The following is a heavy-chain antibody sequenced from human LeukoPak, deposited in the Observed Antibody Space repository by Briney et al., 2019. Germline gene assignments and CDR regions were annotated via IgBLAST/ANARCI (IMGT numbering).Heavy chain of an antibody. CDR2: IYYSGST. CDR1: GGSISSGDYY. J-gene: IGHJ4*02. V-gene: IGHV4-30-4*01. D-gene: IGHD2-15*01. CDR3: ARVDVVGEYYFDY. Sequence: SQTLSLTCTVSGGSISSGDYYWSWIRQPPGTGLEWIGYIYYSGSTYYNPSLKSRVTISVDTSKNQFSLKLSSVTAADTAVYYCARVDVVGEYYFDYWAREPWSPSPQ.